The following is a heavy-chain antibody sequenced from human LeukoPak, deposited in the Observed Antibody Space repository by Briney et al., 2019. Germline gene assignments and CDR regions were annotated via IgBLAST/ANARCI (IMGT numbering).Heavy chain of an antibody. CDR2: ISWNSGSI. CDR1: GFTFDDYA. V-gene: IGHV3-9*01. J-gene: IGHJ4*02. CDR3: AKDMEYSGSYFGGNYFDY. Sequence: GGSLRLSCAASGFTFDDYAMHWVRQAPGKGLERVSGISWNSGSIGYADSVKGRFTISRDNAKNSLYLQMNSLRAEDTALYYCAKDMEYSGSYFGGNYFDYWGQGTLVTVSS. D-gene: IGHD1-26*01.